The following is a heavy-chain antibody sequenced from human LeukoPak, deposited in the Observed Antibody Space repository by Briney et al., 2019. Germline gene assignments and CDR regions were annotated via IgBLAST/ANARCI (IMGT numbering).Heavy chain of an antibody. CDR2: ISYSGST. CDR3: ARDRYFDL. J-gene: IGHJ4*02. CDR1: GGSISSYY. Sequence: SETLSLTCTVSGGSISSYYWSWIRQPPGKGLEWIGYISYSGSTNYNPSLKSRVTISVDTSKNQFSLRLSSVTAADTAVYYCARDRYFDLWGQGTLVTVSS. V-gene: IGHV4-59*01.